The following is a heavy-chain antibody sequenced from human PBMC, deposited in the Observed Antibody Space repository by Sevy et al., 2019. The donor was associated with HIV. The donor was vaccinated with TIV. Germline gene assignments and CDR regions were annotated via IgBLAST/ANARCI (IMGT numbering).Heavy chain of an antibody. J-gene: IGHJ4*02. V-gene: IGHV4-34*01. CDR3: ARSIVVLPAVTSGGYFGY. CDR1: GGSFSGYY. Sequence: SETLSLTCAVYGGSFSGYYWSWIRQPPGKGLEWIGEINHSGSTNYNPSLKGRLTISVDTSTNQFSLKLSSVTASDTAVYYCARSIVVLPAVTSGGYFGYWGQGTLVTASS. CDR2: INHSGST. D-gene: IGHD2-2*01.